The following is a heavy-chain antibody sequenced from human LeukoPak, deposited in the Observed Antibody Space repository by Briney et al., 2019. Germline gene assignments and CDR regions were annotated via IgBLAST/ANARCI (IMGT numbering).Heavy chain of an antibody. CDR1: GGSISSGDYY. J-gene: IGHJ3*02. V-gene: IGHV4-30-4*08. CDR2: IYYSGST. D-gene: IGHD6-13*01. CDR3: ARSVNIAAAGEAHAFDI. Sequence: PSQTLSLTCTVSGGSISSGDYYWSWIRQPPGKGLEWIGYIYYSGSTYYNPSLKSRVTISVDTSKNQFSLKLSSVTAADTAVYYCARSVNIAAAGEAHAFDIWGKGQWSPSLQ.